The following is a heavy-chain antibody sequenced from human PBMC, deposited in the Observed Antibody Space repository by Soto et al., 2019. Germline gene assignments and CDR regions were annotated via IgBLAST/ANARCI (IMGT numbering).Heavy chain of an antibody. D-gene: IGHD1-1*01. CDR2: IYYGGGT. J-gene: IGHJ6*02. V-gene: IGHV4-39*01. Sequence: QLQLHESGPGQVKPSETLSVTCTVSGDSIASGSYYWGWIRQSPGEGLEWIGSIYYGGGTYYNPYLKSRTTISVDRSLNQVSLRLTSVTAADTAVYYCAIYGKEHYYGMDVWGHGTTITVSS. CDR1: GDSIASGSYY. CDR3: AIYGKEHYYGMDV.